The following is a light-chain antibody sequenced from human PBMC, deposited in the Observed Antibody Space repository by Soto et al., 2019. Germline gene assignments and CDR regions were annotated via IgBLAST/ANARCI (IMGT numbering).Light chain of an antibody. J-gene: IGKJ2*01. Sequence: DIQMTQSPSFLSASVGDRGTISCPASQDISNYLSWHQQKPGKAPKVLISDASILEAGVPSRFSGRASGTEFTFTITSLQPEDIATYYCQQYDNIPYTFGQGTKLEIK. CDR1: QDISNY. V-gene: IGKV1-33*01. CDR3: QQYDNIPYT. CDR2: DAS.